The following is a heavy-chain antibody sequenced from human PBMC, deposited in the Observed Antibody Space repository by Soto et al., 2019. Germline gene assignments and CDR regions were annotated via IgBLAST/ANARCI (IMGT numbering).Heavy chain of an antibody. Sequence: SETLSLTCTVSGGSISSYYWSWIRQPPGKGLEWIGYIYYSGSTNYNPSLKSRVTISVDTSKNQFSLKLSSVTAADTAVYYCARVAQPNWYFDLWGRGTLVTVSS. CDR2: IYYSGST. CDR1: GGSISSYY. V-gene: IGHV4-59*01. J-gene: IGHJ2*01. D-gene: IGHD2-2*01. CDR3: ARVAQPNWYFDL.